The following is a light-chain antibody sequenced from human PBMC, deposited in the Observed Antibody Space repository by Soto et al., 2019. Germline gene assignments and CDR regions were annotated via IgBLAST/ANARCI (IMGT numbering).Light chain of an antibody. CDR2: GAS. V-gene: IGKV3-20*01. J-gene: IGKJ2*01. Sequence: EIVLTQSPGTLSLSPGERATLSCRASQSVSTSYLAWYQQKPGQAPRLLIYGASSRATSITDRFRGSASGIDCTRTFSRLEPEDFAVYYWQQYGSSPPMYAFGEGTKLEIK. CDR3: QQYGSSPPMYA. CDR1: QSVSTSY.